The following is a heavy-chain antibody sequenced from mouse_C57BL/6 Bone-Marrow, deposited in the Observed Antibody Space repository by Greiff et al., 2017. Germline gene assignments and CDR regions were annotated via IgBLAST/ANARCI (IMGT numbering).Heavy chain of an antibody. D-gene: IGHD2-2*01. J-gene: IGHJ3*01. CDR3: AREVYLLWLRRGFAY. CDR2: ISSSGST. V-gene: IGHV3-4*01. Sequence: EVKLQESGPALVKPSQTVSLTCTVTGYSITNGNHWWNWIRQVSGSKLEWIGYISSSGSTDSNPSLKSRISITRDTSKNQLFLQLNSVTTEDIAXYYCAREVYLLWLRRGFAYWGQGTLVTVSA. CDR1: GYSITNGNHW.